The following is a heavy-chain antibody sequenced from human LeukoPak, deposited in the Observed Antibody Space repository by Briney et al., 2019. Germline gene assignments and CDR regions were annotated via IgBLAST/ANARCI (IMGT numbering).Heavy chain of an antibody. CDR2: IRSKSNGDAT. Sequence: GGSLRLSCAASGFTISGSARDGLRQASGRGLEWVGRIRSKSNGDATEYAASVKGRFTISRDDSKNTAYLQLNRLKTEDTDVYSCARHMDTDYVDNKLLDYWGLGTLVTVSS. CDR3: ARHMDTDYVDNKLLDY. CDR1: GFTISGSA. V-gene: IGHV3-73*01. J-gene: IGHJ4*02. D-gene: IGHD4-17*01.